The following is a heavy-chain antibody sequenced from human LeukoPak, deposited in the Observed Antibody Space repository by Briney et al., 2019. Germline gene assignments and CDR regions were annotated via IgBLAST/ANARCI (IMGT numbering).Heavy chain of an antibody. J-gene: IGHJ6*02. V-gene: IGHV3-11*01. CDR2: ISSSGSTI. Sequence: GGSLRLSCAASGFTFSDYYMSWIRQAPGKGLEWVSYISSSGSTIYYADSVKGRFTISRDNAKNSLYLQMSSLRAEDTAVYYCARDRIAVAPYYYYGMDVWGQGTTVTVSS. CDR3: ARDRIAVAPYYYYGMDV. CDR1: GFTFSDYY. D-gene: IGHD6-19*01.